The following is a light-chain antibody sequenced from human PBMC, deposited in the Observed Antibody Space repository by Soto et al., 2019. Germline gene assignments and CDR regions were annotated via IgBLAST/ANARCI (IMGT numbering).Light chain of an antibody. CDR1: QSISSW. J-gene: IGKJ2*01. CDR2: DAS. CDR3: QQYNSYWYT. V-gene: IGKV1-5*01. Sequence: DIQMTQSPSTLSASVGDRVTITCRASQSISSWLAWYQQKPGKAPKLLIYDASGLESGVPSRFSGSGSGTEFTLAISSLQPDDFATYSCQQYNSYWYTFGQGTKLEIK.